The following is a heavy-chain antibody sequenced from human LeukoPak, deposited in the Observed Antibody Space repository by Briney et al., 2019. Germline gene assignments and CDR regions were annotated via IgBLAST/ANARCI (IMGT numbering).Heavy chain of an antibody. Sequence: ASVKVSCKASGYTFTSYGISWVRQAPGQGLEWMGWISAYNGNTNYAQKLQGRVTMTTDTSTSTAYMELRSLRSEDTAVYYCARDGMTTGCYYGMDVWGQGTTVTVSS. CDR3: ARDGMTTGCYYGMDV. CDR2: ISAYNGNT. D-gene: IGHD4-17*01. CDR1: GYTFTSYG. V-gene: IGHV1-18*01. J-gene: IGHJ6*02.